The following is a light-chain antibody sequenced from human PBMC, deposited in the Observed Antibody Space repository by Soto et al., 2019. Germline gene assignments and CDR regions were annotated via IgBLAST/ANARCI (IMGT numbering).Light chain of an antibody. V-gene: IGLV1-44*01. Sequence: QSVLTQPPSASGTPGQRVTIFCSGSTSNIGSNVVNWFQQLPGTAPKLLIYTNNLRPSGVPDRFSGSKSGTSASLAITGLQSDDESDYYCVAWDDSLSAYVFGTGTKLTVL. CDR3: VAWDDSLSAYV. J-gene: IGLJ1*01. CDR2: TNN. CDR1: TSNIGSNV.